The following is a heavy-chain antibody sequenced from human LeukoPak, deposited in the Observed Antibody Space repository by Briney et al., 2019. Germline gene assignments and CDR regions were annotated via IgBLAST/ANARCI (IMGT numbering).Heavy chain of an antibody. D-gene: IGHD3-10*01. J-gene: IGHJ6*03. Sequence: GGSLRLSCAASGFTFSSYWMTWVRQAPGKGLEWVANIKQDGSEKYFVDSVKGRFTISRDNAKNSLYLQMNSLRVEDTAVYYCARDRVTMIRGVSILDYYYYYMDVWGKGTTVTISS. CDR2: IKQDGSEK. CDR1: GFTFSSYW. V-gene: IGHV3-7*01. CDR3: ARDRVTMIRGVSILDYYYYYMDV.